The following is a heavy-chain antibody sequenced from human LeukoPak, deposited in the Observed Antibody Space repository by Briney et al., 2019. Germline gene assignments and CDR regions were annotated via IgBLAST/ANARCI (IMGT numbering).Heavy chain of an antibody. V-gene: IGHV3-23*01. CDR1: GVTFSGYA. J-gene: IGHJ4*02. CDR3: AKGGYSDGSHFHY. Sequence: GGSLRLSCAASGVTFSGYAMSWIRQAPGKGLEWVSGISGSGDSTYYADSVKDRFTISRDDKQKNALSLQMNSLRGEDTAVYYCAKGGYSDGSHFHYWGQGGQV. D-gene: IGHD5-18*01. CDR2: ISGSGDST.